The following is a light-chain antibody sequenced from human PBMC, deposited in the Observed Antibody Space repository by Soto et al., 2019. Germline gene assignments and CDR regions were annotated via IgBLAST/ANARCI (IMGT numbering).Light chain of an antibody. V-gene: IGKV3-20*01. Sequence: EIVLAQSPGTLSLSPGERATLSCRASQSVSSSSLAWYQQKRGQAPRLLIHDASSRATGIPDRFSGSGSGTDFTLTISRLEPEDFAVYYCQQYGGSPRTFGQGTTVDIK. J-gene: IGKJ1*01. CDR1: QSVSSSS. CDR2: DAS. CDR3: QQYGGSPRT.